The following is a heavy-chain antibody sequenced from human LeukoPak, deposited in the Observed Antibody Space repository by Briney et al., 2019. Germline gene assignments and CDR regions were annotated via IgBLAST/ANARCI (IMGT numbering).Heavy chain of an antibody. J-gene: IGHJ4*02. Sequence: PGGSLRLSCAASGFTVSNYYMNWVRQAPGKGLEWVSVIYSGGDAYYADSVKGRFTISTDSSKNTLYLQMNGLRAEDTAVYYCASGDNFYFDYWGQGTLVTVSS. CDR3: ASGDNFYFDY. D-gene: IGHD1-20*01. CDR2: IYSGGDA. CDR1: GFTVSNYY. V-gene: IGHV3-53*01.